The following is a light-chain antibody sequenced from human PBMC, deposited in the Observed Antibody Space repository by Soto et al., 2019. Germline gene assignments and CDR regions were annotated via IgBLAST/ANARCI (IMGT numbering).Light chain of an antibody. Sequence: DIQMAQSPSSLSASVGDRVTITCRASQSISSYLNWYQQNPGRPPKLLIYAASTLQSGVPLRFSGSGSGTDFTLTISSLQPEDFATYYCQQSYSTTWTFGQGTKVDIK. CDR3: QQSYSTTWT. J-gene: IGKJ1*01. V-gene: IGKV1-39*01. CDR1: QSISSY. CDR2: AAS.